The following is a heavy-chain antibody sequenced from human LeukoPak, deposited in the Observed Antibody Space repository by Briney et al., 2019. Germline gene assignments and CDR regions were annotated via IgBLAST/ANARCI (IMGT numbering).Heavy chain of an antibody. J-gene: IGHJ5*02. CDR2: INAGNGNT. Sequence: ASVKVSCKASGYTFTSYAMHWVRQAPGQRLEWMGWINAGNGNTKYSQKFQGRVTITRDTSASTAYMELSSLRSEDTAVYYCARDLIARKRYCSSTSCSNWFDPWGQRTLVTVSS. D-gene: IGHD2-2*01. V-gene: IGHV1-3*01. CDR3: ARDLIARKRYCSSTSCSNWFDP. CDR1: GYTFTSYA.